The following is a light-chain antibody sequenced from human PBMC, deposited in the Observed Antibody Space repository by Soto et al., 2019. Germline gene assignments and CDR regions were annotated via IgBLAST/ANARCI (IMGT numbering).Light chain of an antibody. CDR3: CSYEGSVFYV. CDR2: EGS. V-gene: IGLV2-23*01. Sequence: QSALTQPASVSASPGQSITISCTAASSDVGSFDLVSWYQQNPGKAPKLLIYEGSKRPSGVSNRFSGSNSGNTASLTISGPQAEDEADYYCCSYEGSVFYVFGTGTKVTVL. CDR1: SSDVGSFDL. J-gene: IGLJ1*01.